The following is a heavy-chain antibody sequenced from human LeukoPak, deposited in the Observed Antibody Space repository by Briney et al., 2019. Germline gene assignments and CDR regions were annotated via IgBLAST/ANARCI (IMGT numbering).Heavy chain of an antibody. CDR3: AREGMTTVTYRESTDYYYYGMDV. D-gene: IGHD4-17*01. CDR2: IIPILGIA. CDR1: GGTFSSYA. J-gene: IGHJ6*02. V-gene: IGHV1-69*04. Sequence: GSSVKVSCKASGGTFSSYAISWVRQAPGQGLEWMGRIIPILGIANYAQKFQGRVTITADKSTSTAYMELSSLRSEDTAVYYCAREGMTTVTYRESTDYYYYGMDVWGQGTTVTVSS.